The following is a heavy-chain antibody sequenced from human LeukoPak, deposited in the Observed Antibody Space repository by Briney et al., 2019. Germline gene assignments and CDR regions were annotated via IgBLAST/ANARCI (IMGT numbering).Heavy chain of an antibody. Sequence: GGSLTLSCAASGFTLSRYWINWVRQAPGKGLEWVANIKEDGSEKYHVDCVKGRFTISRDNAKNSMYLQMNSLKAEDTAVYYCAREYCSGGSCYSGAFDIWGQGTMVTVSS. CDR1: GFTLSRYW. V-gene: IGHV3-7*04. CDR2: IKEDGSEK. J-gene: IGHJ3*02. CDR3: AREYCSGGSCYSGAFDI. D-gene: IGHD2-15*01.